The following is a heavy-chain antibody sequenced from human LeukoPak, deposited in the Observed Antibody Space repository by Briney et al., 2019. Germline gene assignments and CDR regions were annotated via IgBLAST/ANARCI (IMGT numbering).Heavy chain of an antibody. J-gene: IGHJ4*02. D-gene: IGHD5-24*01. Sequence: PGGSLRLSCAVSGFTFSGFWMSWSRQAPGKGLEWVASINSDGSEGYYADVVKGRFTISRDNAKNSLYLQINSLRAEDTAVYYCARGRWSATTASYYLDFWGQGTLVTVSS. CDR3: ARGRWSATTASYYLDF. CDR1: GFTFSGFW. V-gene: IGHV3-7*01. CDR2: INSDGSEG.